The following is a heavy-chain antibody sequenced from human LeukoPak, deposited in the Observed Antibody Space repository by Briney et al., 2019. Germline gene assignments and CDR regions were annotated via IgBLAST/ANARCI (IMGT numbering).Heavy chain of an antibody. J-gene: IGHJ6*03. Sequence: SETLSLTCAVSGYSISSGYHWGWIRQPPGKGLEWIGSNYHSGSHSYNLSLKMGVTILVDTSKNQDSLKLSSVTAADTAVYYCARLPGVRFLEWAHISPGYMDVWGKGTTVTVSS. V-gene: IGHV4-38-2*01. CDR2: NYHSGSH. CDR1: GYSISSGYH. CDR3: ARLPGVRFLEWAHISPGYMDV. D-gene: IGHD3-3*01.